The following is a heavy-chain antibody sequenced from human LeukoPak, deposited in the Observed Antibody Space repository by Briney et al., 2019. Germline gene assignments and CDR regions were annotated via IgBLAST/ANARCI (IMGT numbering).Heavy chain of an antibody. CDR3: AREGYSSSWSAKYDY. Sequence: SETLSLTCTVSGGSISSYYWSWIPQPAGKGLEWIGRIYTSGSTNYNPSLKSRVTMSVDTSKNQFSLKLSSVTAADTAVYYCAREGYSSSWSAKYDYWGQGTMVTVSS. V-gene: IGHV4-4*07. D-gene: IGHD6-13*01. J-gene: IGHJ4*02. CDR2: IYTSGST. CDR1: GGSISSYY.